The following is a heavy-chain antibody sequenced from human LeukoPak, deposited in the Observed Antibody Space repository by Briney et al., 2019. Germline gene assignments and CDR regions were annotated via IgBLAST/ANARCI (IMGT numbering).Heavy chain of an antibody. Sequence: GGSLRLSCAVSGFIFSSYSMNWVRQAPGKGLEWVSHISSSSTSKYYADSVKGRFTISRDNSKNTLYLQMNSLRAEDTAVYYCATREEWLNDYWGQGTLVTVSS. CDR2: ISSSSTSK. CDR1: GFIFSSYS. J-gene: IGHJ4*02. CDR3: ATREEWLNDY. V-gene: IGHV3-48*01. D-gene: IGHD5-12*01.